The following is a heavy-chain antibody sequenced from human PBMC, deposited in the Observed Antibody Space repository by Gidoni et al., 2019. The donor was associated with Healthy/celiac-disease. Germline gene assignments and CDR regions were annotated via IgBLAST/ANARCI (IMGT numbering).Heavy chain of an antibody. V-gene: IGHV3-30*04. Sequence: QVQLVESGGGVVQPGRSLRLSFAASGFTFSSYAMHWVRQAPGKGLEWVAVISDDGSNKYYADSVKGRFTISRDNSKNTLYLQMNSLRAEDTAVYYCARDLGNYDSSRVHYGMDVWGQGTTVTVSS. D-gene: IGHD3-22*01. J-gene: IGHJ6*02. CDR1: GFTFSSYA. CDR2: ISDDGSNK. CDR3: ARDLGNYDSSRVHYGMDV.